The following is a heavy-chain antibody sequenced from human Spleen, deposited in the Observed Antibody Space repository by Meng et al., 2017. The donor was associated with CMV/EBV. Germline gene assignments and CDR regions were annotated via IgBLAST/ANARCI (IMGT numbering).Heavy chain of an antibody. Sequence: SETLSLTCTVSGGSISSSSYYWGWIRQPPGKGLEWIGSIYYSGSTYYNPSLKSRVTISVDTSKNQFSLKLSSVTAADTAVYYCARVFAGEWLREIDYWGQGTLVTVSS. CDR3: ARVFAGEWLREIDY. D-gene: IGHD5-12*01. V-gene: IGHV4-39*01. J-gene: IGHJ4*02. CDR2: IYYSGST. CDR1: GGSISSSSYY.